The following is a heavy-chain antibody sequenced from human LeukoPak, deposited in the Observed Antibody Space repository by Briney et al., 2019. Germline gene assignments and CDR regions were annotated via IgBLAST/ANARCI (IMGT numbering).Heavy chain of an antibody. CDR3: ARPLTTVTTRDLGY. CDR2: ISGSGGST. D-gene: IGHD4-17*01. V-gene: IGHV3-23*01. Sequence: GGSLRLSCAASGFTFSSYAMSWVRQAPGKGLEWVSAISGSGGSTYYADSVKGRFTISRDNSKNTLYLQMNSLRAEDTAVYYCARPLTTVTTRDLGYWGQGTLVTVSS. CDR1: GFTFSSYA. J-gene: IGHJ4*02.